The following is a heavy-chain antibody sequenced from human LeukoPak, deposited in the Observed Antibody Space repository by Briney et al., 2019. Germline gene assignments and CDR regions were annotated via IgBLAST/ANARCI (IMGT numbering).Heavy chain of an antibody. D-gene: IGHD2-15*01. J-gene: IGHJ5*02. Sequence: GRSLRLSCTASGFTFGDYAMSWFRQAPGKGLEWVGFIRSKSYGGTTEYAASVKGRFTISRDDSKSIDYLQMNSLKTEDTAVYYCTRDRYCSGGSCYSPPNWFDPWGQGTLVTVSS. CDR2: IRSKSYGGTT. CDR1: GFTFGDYA. CDR3: TRDRYCSGGSCYSPPNWFDP. V-gene: IGHV3-49*03.